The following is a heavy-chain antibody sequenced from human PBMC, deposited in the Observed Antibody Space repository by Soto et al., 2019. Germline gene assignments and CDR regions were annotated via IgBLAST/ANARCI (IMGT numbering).Heavy chain of an antibody. V-gene: IGHV3-7*01. CDR3: TRDRYSSGWSGYFDY. CDR2: IKQDGSEK. Sequence: GGSLRLSCAASGFTFSNYWMSWVRQAPGKGLEWVANIKQDGSEKYYVDSVKGRFTISRDNAMNSLSLQMNSLRDEDTAVYYCTRDRYSSGWSGYFDYWGQGTLVTVSS. D-gene: IGHD6-19*01. J-gene: IGHJ4*02. CDR1: GFTFSNYW.